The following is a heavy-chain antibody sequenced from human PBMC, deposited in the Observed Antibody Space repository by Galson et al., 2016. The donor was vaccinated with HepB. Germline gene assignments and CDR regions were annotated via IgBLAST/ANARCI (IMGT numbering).Heavy chain of an antibody. CDR2: INPDDSDA. CDR3: ARLWGYYDSSGHHKFDAFEI. Sequence: QSGAEVKKPGESLKISCRGSGYSFSRYWIGWVRQMSGKGLEWMGVINPDDSDARDSPSYSPPFQGQVTIPVDKSISTAYLQWSSLKDSDTAMYYCARLWGYYDSSGHHKFDAFEIWGQGTMVTVSS. CDR1: GYSFSRYW. D-gene: IGHD3-22*01. V-gene: IGHV5-51*01. J-gene: IGHJ3*02.